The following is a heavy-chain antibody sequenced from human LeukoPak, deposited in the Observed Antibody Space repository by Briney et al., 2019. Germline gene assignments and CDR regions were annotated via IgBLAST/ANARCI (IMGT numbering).Heavy chain of an antibody. Sequence: HPGGSLRLSCAASGFTFSSYAMHRVRQAPGKGLEWVAVISYDGSNKYYADSVKGRFTISRDNSKNTLYLQMNSLRVEDTAVYFCATHSGFLSTTAARRGLFDYWGQGTLVTVSS. J-gene: IGHJ4*02. CDR1: GFTFSSYA. D-gene: IGHD6-6*01. V-gene: IGHV3-30-3*01. CDR3: ATHSGFLSTTAARRGLFDY. CDR2: ISYDGSNK.